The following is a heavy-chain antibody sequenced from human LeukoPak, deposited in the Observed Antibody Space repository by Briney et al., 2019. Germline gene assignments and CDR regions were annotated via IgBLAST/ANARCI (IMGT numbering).Heavy chain of an antibody. CDR2: INHSGST. D-gene: IGHD1-26*01. V-gene: IGHV4-34*01. CDR3: ASSYGGYYYYMDV. CDR1: GGSFSGYY. J-gene: IGHJ6*03. Sequence: SETLSLTCAVYGGSFSGYYWSWIRQPPGKGLEWIGEINHSGSTNYNPSLKSRVTISVDTSENQFSLKLSSVTAADTAVYYCASSYGGYYYYMDVWGKGTTVTISS.